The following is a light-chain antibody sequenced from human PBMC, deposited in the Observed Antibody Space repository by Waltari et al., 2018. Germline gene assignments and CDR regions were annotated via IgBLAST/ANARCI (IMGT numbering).Light chain of an antibody. Sequence: EIALTQSPGTLSLSPGERATLSCRASQSVGRTLAWYQQKPGQAPRLLMYGASSRATGTPDRFSGSGSGTDFSLTISRLEPEDFAVYYCQHYVRLPATFGQGTKVEIK. CDR1: QSVGRT. CDR3: QHYVRLPAT. CDR2: GAS. V-gene: IGKV3-20*01. J-gene: IGKJ1*01.